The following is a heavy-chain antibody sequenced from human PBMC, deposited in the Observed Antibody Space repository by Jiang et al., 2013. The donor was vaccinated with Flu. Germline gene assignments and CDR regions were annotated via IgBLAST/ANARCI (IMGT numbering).Heavy chain of an antibody. CDR1: GFSFSDHY. V-gene: IGHV3-72*01. CDR2: SRNKGDSYTT. CDR3: ARVGRGAFDI. J-gene: IGHJ3*02. Sequence: QLVESGGGLVQPGGSLRLSCAASGFSFSDHYMDWVRQAPGKGLEWVGRSRNKGDSYTTEYAASVKGRFTISRDESKNSLYLQMNSLKTEDTAVYYCARVGRGAFDIWGQGTMVTVSS. D-gene: IGHD3-16*01.